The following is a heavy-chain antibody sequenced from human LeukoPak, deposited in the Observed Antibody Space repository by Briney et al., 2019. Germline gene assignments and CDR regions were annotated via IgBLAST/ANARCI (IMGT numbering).Heavy chain of an antibody. CDR2: ISGSGGST. J-gene: IGHJ3*02. D-gene: IGHD6-6*01. Sequence: ISGSGGSTYYADSVKGRFTISRDNSKNTLYLQMNSLRAEDTAVYYCAKDLEYSSSPAFDIWGQGTMVTVSS. CDR3: AKDLEYSSSPAFDI. V-gene: IGHV3-23*01.